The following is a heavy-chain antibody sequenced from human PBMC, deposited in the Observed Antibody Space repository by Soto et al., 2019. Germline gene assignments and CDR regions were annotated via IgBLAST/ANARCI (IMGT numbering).Heavy chain of an antibody. D-gene: IGHD1-1*01. V-gene: IGHV5-51*01. CDR3: ARRISWYYFDS. J-gene: IGHJ4*02. Sequence: GESLKISCTASGYSFNRYWIGWVRQMPGQGLEWMGVIFPDDSDIRPSPAFRGQVTISADKSINTVYLQYTGLKASDTATYYCARRISWYYFDSWGQGTPVTVSS. CDR2: IFPDDSDI. CDR1: GYSFNRYW.